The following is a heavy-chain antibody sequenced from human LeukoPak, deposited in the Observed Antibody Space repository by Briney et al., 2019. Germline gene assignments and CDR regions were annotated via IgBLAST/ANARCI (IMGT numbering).Heavy chain of an antibody. CDR3: ATTSEGAAAGKDSAFDY. CDR2: FDPEDGET. Sequence: ASVKVSCKVSGYTLTELSMHWVRQAPGKGLEWMGGFDPEDGETIYAQKFQGRVTMTEDTSTDTAYMELSGLRSEDTAVYYCATTSEGAAAGKDSAFDYWGQGTLVTVSS. V-gene: IGHV1-24*01. J-gene: IGHJ4*02. CDR1: GYTLTELS. D-gene: IGHD6-13*01.